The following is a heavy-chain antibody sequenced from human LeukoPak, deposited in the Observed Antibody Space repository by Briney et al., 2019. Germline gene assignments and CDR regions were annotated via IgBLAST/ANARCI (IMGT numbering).Heavy chain of an antibody. Sequence: GGSLRLSCAASGFTFSSYEMNWVRQAPGKGLEWVSYISSSGSTIYYADSVKGRFTISRDNAKNSLYLQMNSLRVEDTAVYYCARGPYYDSSGSTYFQHWGQGTLVTVSS. CDR3: ARGPYYDSSGSTYFQH. J-gene: IGHJ1*01. D-gene: IGHD3-22*01. V-gene: IGHV3-48*03. CDR2: ISSSGSTI. CDR1: GFTFSSYE.